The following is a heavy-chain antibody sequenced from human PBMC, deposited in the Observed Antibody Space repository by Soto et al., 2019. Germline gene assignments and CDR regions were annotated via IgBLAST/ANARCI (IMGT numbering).Heavy chain of an antibody. D-gene: IGHD2-2*01. CDR1: GISFADYA. CDR3: AKVLHPEGKLGYCISTTCSDGFDI. CDR2: ITWNSGKI. V-gene: IGHV3-9*01. J-gene: IGHJ3*02. Sequence: GGSLRLSCSASGISFADYAMHWVRQTPGKGPEWVSGITWNSGKIDYADSGKGRFTISRDNAKNSLYLQMNSLRSEDTALYYCAKVLHPEGKLGYCISTTCSDGFDIWGQGTMVTVSS.